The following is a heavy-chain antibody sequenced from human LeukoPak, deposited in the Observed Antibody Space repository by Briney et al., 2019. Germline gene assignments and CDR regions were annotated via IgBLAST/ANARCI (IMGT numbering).Heavy chain of an antibody. CDR2: IIPIFGTA. J-gene: IGHJ4*02. V-gene: IGHV1-69*13. Sequence: SVKVSCKASGGTFSSYAISWVRQAPGQGLEWMGGIIPIFGTANYAQKFQGRVTITADESTSTAYMELSSLRSEDTAVYYCASGERGYYDILTGCYTMDYWGQGTLVTVSS. D-gene: IGHD3-9*01. CDR3: ASGERGYYDILTGCYTMDY. CDR1: GGTFSSYA.